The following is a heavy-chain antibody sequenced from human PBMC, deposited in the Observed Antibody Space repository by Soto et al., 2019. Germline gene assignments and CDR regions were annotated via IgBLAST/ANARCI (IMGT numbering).Heavy chain of an antibody. J-gene: IGHJ4*02. CDR3: ARDMRQPWELLVGEFDY. V-gene: IGHV1-18*01. CDR1: GYTFTSYG. Sequence: QVQLVQSGAEVKKPGASVKVSCKASGYTFTSYGISWVRQAPGQGLEWMGWISAYNGNTNYAQKLQGRVTMTTDTPTSTAYMELRSLRSDDTAVYYCARDMRQPWELLVGEFDYWGQGTLVTVSS. CDR2: ISAYNGNT. D-gene: IGHD1-26*01.